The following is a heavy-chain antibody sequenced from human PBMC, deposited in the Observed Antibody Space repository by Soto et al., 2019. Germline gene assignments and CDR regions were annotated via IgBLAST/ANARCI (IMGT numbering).Heavy chain of an antibody. CDR2: IHQSGST. Sequence: TLSLNCAVSGGSVSSGWYSWSWIRQPPGKGLEWIGYIHQSGSTYYNPSLKSRVNISVDRSQNQFSLKLNSVTAADTAVYYCARRSCNSASCYYYGLDFWGQGTSVTVSS. J-gene: IGHJ6*02. CDR3: ARRSCNSASCYYYGLDF. D-gene: IGHD2-2*01. V-gene: IGHV4-30-2*01. CDR1: GGSVSSGWYS.